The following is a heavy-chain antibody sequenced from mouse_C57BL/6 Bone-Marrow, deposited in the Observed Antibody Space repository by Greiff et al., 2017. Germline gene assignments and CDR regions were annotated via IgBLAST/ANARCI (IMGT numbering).Heavy chain of an antibody. CDR1: GYTFTDYY. J-gene: IGHJ1*03. V-gene: IGHV1-26*01. Sequence: VQLKQSGPELVKPGASVKISCKASGYTFTDYYMNWVKQSHGKSLEWIGDINPNNGGTSYNQKFKGKATLTVDKSSSTAYMELRSLTSEDSAVYYCARRRGGNYVDWYFDVWGTGTTVTVSS. CDR2: INPNNGGT. CDR3: ARRRGGNYVDWYFDV. D-gene: IGHD2-1*01.